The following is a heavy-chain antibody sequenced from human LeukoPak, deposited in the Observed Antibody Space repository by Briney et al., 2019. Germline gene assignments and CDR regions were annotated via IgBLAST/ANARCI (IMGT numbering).Heavy chain of an antibody. Sequence: GGSLRLPCAASGFTFSRYSLNWVRQAPGKGLEWVSSISSSSSYIYYADSVKGRFTIPRDNAKNSLYLQMNSLRAEDTAVYYCARARYHYDNTGHSYWYFDLWGRGTLVTVSS. D-gene: IGHD3-22*01. CDR3: ARARYHYDNTGHSYWYFDL. CDR2: ISSSSSYI. J-gene: IGHJ2*01. V-gene: IGHV3-21*01. CDR1: GFTFSRYS.